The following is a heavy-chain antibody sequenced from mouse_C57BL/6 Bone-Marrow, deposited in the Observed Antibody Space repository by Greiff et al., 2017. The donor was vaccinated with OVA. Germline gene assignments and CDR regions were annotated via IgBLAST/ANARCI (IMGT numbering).Heavy chain of an antibody. CDR2: INPNNGGT. D-gene: IGHD1-1*01. CDR3: ARARITTVVDWYFDV. Sequence: VQLQQSGPELVKPGASVKISCKASGYTFTDYYMNWVKQSHGKSLEWIGDINPNNGGTSYNQKFKGKATLTVDKSSSTAYMELRSLTSEDSAVXYCARARITTVVDWYFDVWGTGTTVTVSS. CDR1: GYTFTDYY. V-gene: IGHV1-26*01. J-gene: IGHJ1*03.